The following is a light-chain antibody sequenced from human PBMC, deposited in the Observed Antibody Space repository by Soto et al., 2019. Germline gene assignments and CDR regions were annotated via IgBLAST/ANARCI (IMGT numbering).Light chain of an antibody. CDR3: ISYIPSTTTHWV. Sequence: QSALTQPASVSGSPGQSITISCTGTNTDVGGYDRFSWYQHHPGKAPKMLIFEVFNRPSGISDRFSGSKSGDTASLTISGLQAEDEADYYCISYIPSTTTHWVFGGGTKVTVL. CDR2: EVF. J-gene: IGLJ3*02. CDR1: NTDVGGYDR. V-gene: IGLV2-14*01.